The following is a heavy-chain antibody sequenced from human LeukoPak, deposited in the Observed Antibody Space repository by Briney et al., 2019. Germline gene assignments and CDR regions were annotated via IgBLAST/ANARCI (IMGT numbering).Heavy chain of an antibody. CDR1: GFTFSIYE. D-gene: IGHD3-22*01. J-gene: IGHJ3*02. CDR2: IDSRANLI. V-gene: IGHV3-48*03. Sequence: GGSLRLSCEASGFTFSIYEMNWVRQAPGKGLEWLSYIDSRANLIQYADSVRGRLTVSRDNSKNSLYLQMNSLRAEDTAVYYCARGFARLYYDSSGYSRSDAFDIWGQGTMVTVSS. CDR3: ARGFARLYYDSSGYSRSDAFDI.